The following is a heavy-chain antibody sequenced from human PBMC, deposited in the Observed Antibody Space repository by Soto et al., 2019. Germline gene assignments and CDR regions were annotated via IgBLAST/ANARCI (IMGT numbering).Heavy chain of an antibody. D-gene: IGHD2-2*02. J-gene: IGHJ4*02. CDR2: ISGSGGST. CDR3: AKDGIVVVPAAIGYFDY. V-gene: IGHV3-23*01. CDR1: GFTFSSYA. Sequence: GGSLRLSCAASGFTFSSYAMSWVRQAPGKGLEWVSAISGSGGSTYYADSVKGRFTISRDNSKNTLYLQMNSLRAEDTAVYYCAKDGIVVVPAAIGYFDYWGQGTLVTVSS.